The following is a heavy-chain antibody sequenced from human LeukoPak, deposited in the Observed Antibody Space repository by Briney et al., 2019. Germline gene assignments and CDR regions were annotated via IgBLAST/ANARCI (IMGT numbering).Heavy chain of an antibody. J-gene: IGHJ6*02. V-gene: IGHV3-23*01. Sequence: GGSLRLSCAASGFSFANYGMAWVRQAPGKGLEWVSAITGPADRTYYADSVRGRFTISRDNSRNTLYLQMNSLRAENTAVYYCAKCMGSGNYYYYYYGMDVWGQGTTVAASS. CDR1: GFSFANYG. CDR2: ITGPADRT. CDR3: AKCMGSGNYYYYYYGMDV. D-gene: IGHD3-10*01.